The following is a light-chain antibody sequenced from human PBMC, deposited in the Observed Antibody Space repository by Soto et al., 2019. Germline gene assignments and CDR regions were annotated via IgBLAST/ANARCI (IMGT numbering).Light chain of an antibody. V-gene: IGLV2-14*01. Sequence: QSVLTQPASVSGSPGQSITISCTGSGRDIGAYNYVSWYQQHPGKAPKLLIYGVKNRPSGVSYRFSASKSAFTASLTISGLQAEDEAHYYCSSYTTSYFYVFGPGDKV. J-gene: IGLJ1*01. CDR1: GRDIGAYNY. CDR3: SSYTTSYFYV. CDR2: GVK.